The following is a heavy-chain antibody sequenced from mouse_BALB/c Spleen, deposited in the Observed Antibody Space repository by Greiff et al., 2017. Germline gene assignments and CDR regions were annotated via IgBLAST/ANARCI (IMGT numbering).Heavy chain of an antibody. Sequence: EVKVVESGGGLVKPGGSLKLSCAASGFTFSSYTMSWVRQTPEKRLEWVATISSGGSYTYYPDSVKGRFTISRDNAKNTLYLQMSSLKSEDTAMYYCTRDAEAYWGQGTLVTVSA. J-gene: IGHJ3*01. CDR3: TRDAEAY. V-gene: IGHV5-6-4*01. CDR1: GFTFSSYT. CDR2: ISSGGSYT.